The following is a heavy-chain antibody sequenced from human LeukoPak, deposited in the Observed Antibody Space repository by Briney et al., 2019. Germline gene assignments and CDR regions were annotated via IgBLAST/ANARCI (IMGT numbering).Heavy chain of an antibody. V-gene: IGHV3-15*01. CDR2: IKSKTDGGTR. Sequence: GGSLRLSCAAPGFTFTNAWMSWVRQAPGKGLEWVGRIKSKTDGGTRDFAAPVKGRFSISRDDSKNTVYLQMNSLKIEDTAVYYCATGTGMSDFDYWGRGTLVTVSS. D-gene: IGHD3-10*01. CDR1: GFTFTNAW. CDR3: ATGTGMSDFDY. J-gene: IGHJ4*02.